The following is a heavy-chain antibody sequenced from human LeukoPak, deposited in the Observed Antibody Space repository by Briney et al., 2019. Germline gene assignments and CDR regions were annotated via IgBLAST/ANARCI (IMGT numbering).Heavy chain of an antibody. J-gene: IGHJ1*01. Sequence: GGSLRLSCAASGFTVSSNYMSWVRQAPGKGLEWVSAISGSGGSTYYADSVKGRFTISRDNSKNTLYLQMNSLRAEDTAVYYCAKVNGQWLVEHWGQGTLVTVSS. V-gene: IGHV3-23*01. D-gene: IGHD6-19*01. CDR3: AKVNGQWLVEH. CDR1: GFTVSSNY. CDR2: ISGSGGST.